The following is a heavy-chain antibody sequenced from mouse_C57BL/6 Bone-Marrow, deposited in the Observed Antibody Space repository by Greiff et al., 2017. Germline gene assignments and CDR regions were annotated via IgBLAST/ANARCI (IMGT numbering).Heavy chain of an antibody. D-gene: IGHD1-1*01. CDR1: GYTFTSYW. J-gene: IGHJ2*01. V-gene: IGHV1-64*01. Sequence: QVQLQQPGAELVKPGASVKLSCKASGYTFTSYWMHWVKQRPGQGLEWIGMIHPNSGSTNYNEKFKSKATLTVDRASSTAYMQLSSLTSEDSAVYYCARITSVFDYWGQGTTLTVSS. CDR2: IHPNSGST. CDR3: ARITSVFDY.